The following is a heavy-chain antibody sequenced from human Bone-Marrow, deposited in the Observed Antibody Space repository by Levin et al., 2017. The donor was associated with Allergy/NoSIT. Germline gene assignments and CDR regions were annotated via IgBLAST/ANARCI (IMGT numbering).Heavy chain of an antibody. CDR1: GYSISSGYY. J-gene: IGHJ4*02. D-gene: IGHD6-13*01. V-gene: IGHV4-38-2*01. Sequence: SETLSLTCAVSGYSISSGYYWGWIRQPPGKGLEWIGSIYHSGSTYYNPSLKSRVTISVDTSKNQFSLKLSSVTAADTAVYYCARGRVTSASIAAAGYYFDYWGQGTLVTVSS. CDR2: IYHSGST. CDR3: ARGRVTSASIAAAGYYFDY.